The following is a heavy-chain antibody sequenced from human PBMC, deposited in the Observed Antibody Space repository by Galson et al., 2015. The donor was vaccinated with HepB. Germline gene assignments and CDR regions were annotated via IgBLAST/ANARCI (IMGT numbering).Heavy chain of an antibody. CDR3: AKDRYDTYYFDY. CDR1: GFTFSSYG. J-gene: IGHJ4*02. Sequence: SLRLSCAASGFTFSSYGIHWVRQAPGKGLEWVAVISYDGSIEYYADSVKGRFTISRDNSKNTLYLQMNSLRPEDTAVYYCAKDRYDTYYFDYWGQGTLVTVSS. CDR2: ISYDGSIE. D-gene: IGHD2-2*01. V-gene: IGHV3-30*18.